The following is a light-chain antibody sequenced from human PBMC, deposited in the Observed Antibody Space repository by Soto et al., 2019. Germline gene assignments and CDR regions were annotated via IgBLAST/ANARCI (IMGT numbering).Light chain of an antibody. CDR2: DVS. J-gene: IGKJ1*01. V-gene: IGKV1-5*01. Sequence: DIQMTQSPSTLSASVGDRVTITCRASQSISNWLAWYQQKPGKAPKLLIYDVSRLESGVPSRFSGSGSGTEFTLPISSLQPDDFATYFRQQYNSYPWTFGQGTKVEIK. CDR1: QSISNW. CDR3: QQYNSYPWT.